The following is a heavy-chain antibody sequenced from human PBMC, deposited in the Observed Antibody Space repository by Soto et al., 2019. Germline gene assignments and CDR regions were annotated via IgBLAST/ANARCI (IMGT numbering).Heavy chain of an antibody. CDR3: ARALFGVVAATLDAFDI. Sequence: SVKVSCKASGGTFSSYTISWVRQAPGQGLEWMGRIIPILGIANYAQKFQGRVTITADKSTSTAYMELSSLRSEDTAVYYCARALFGVVAATLDAFDIWGQGTMVTVSS. D-gene: IGHD2-15*01. J-gene: IGHJ3*02. CDR2: IIPILGIA. V-gene: IGHV1-69*02. CDR1: GGTFSSYT.